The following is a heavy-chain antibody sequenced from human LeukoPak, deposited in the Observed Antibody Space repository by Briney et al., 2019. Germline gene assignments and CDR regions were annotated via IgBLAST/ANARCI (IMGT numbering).Heavy chain of an antibody. Sequence: GGSLRLSCAASGFTFSSYAMSWVRQAPGKGLEWVSAISGSGGSTYYADSVKGRFTISRDNSKNTLSLQMNSLRAEDTAVYYCAKVGAVVPAALVDNYFDYWGQGTLVTVSS. D-gene: IGHD2-2*01. V-gene: IGHV3-23*01. CDR1: GFTFSSYA. J-gene: IGHJ4*02. CDR3: AKVGAVVPAALVDNYFDY. CDR2: ISGSGGST.